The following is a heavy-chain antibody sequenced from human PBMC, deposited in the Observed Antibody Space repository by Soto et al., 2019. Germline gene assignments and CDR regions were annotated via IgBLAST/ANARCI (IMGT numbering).Heavy chain of an antibody. Sequence: PGGSPRLSCAASGFTLTRYSMNWVRQAPGKGLEWVSSISSTTNYIYYGDSMKGRFTISRDNAKNSLYLEMNSLRAEDTAVYYCARESEDLTSNFDYWGQGTLVTVSS. CDR3: ARESEDLTSNFDY. J-gene: IGHJ4*02. CDR2: ISSTTNYI. CDR1: GFTLTRYS. V-gene: IGHV3-21*06.